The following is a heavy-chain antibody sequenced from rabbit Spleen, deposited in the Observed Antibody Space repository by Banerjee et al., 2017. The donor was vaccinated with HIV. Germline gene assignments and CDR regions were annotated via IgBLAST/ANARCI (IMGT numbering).Heavy chain of an antibody. CDR3: ARDYNSGWDL. D-gene: IGHD4-1*01. CDR2: IDPVFGST. Sequence: QSLEESGGDLVKPGASLKLSCKASRFDFNSGGVSWVRQAPGKGLEWIGYIDPVFGSTYYATWVNGRFTISSHNAQNTLYLQLNSLTVADTATYFCARDYNSGWDLWGPGTLVTVS. J-gene: IGHJ6*01. CDR1: RFDFNSGG. V-gene: IGHV1S7*01.